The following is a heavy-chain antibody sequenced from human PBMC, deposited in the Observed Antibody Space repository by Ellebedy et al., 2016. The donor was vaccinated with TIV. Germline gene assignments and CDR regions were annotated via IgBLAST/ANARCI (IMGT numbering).Heavy chain of an antibody. CDR1: GFTFDDYA. V-gene: IGHV3-9*01. CDR2: ISWNSGSI. D-gene: IGHD5/OR15-5a*01. J-gene: IGHJ4*02. CDR3: AKGHGNIVSTNYFDV. Sequence: SLKISCAASGFTFDDYAMHWVRQAPGKGLEWVSGISWNSGSIGYADSVKGRFTISRDNAKNSLYLQMNSLRAEDTALYYCAKGHGNIVSTNYFDVWGQGTLVTVSS.